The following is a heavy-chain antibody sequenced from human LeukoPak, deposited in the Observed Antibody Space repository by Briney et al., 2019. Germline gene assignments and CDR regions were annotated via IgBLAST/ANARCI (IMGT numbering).Heavy chain of an antibody. J-gene: IGHJ4*02. CDR1: GFTFSTYA. CDR3: ARSAVGTSCCTAVDY. V-gene: IGHV3-23*01. D-gene: IGHD1-26*01. Sequence: PGGSLRLSCAASGFTFSTYAMTWVRQAPGKGLEWVSGISTSGDRTYYAESVKGRFTISRDNSKNTLYLQMNSLRAEDTAEYYCARSAVGTSCCTAVDYWGQGTLVTVSS. CDR2: ISTSGDRT.